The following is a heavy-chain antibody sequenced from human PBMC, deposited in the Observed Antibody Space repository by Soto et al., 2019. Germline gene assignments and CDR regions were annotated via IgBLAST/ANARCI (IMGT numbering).Heavy chain of an antibody. J-gene: IGHJ4*02. CDR2: MNTNTGNT. D-gene: IGHD3-3*01. Sequence: ASVKVSCKTSGYTFTEFDINWVRQAPGQGLEWMGWMNTNTGNTGYAQKFQGRVTMTGDTSISTAYMELRRLRSEDTAVYYCARVVRFFGGHAGYWGQGTLVTVSS. CDR1: GYTFTEFD. V-gene: IGHV1-8*01. CDR3: ARVVRFFGGHAGY.